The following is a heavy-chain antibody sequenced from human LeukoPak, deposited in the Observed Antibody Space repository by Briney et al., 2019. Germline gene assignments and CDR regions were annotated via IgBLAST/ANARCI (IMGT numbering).Heavy chain of an antibody. Sequence: ASVKVSCKASGYTFTSYYMHWVRQAPGQGLEWMGIINPSGGSTNYAQKFRGRVTMTRDTSTSTVYMELSSLRSEDTAVYYCAREPNCGGDCYSTSNWFDPWGQGTLVTVSS. V-gene: IGHV1-46*01. CDR3: AREPNCGGDCYSTSNWFDP. CDR2: INPSGGST. D-gene: IGHD2-21*02. J-gene: IGHJ5*02. CDR1: GYTFTSYY.